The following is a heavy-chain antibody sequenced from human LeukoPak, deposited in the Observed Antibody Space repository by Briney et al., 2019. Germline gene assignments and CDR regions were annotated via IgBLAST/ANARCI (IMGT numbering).Heavy chain of an antibody. CDR2: MNPNSGNT. J-gene: IGHJ4*02. CDR1: GYTFTSYD. Sequence: ASVKVSCKASGYTFTSYDINWVRQATGQGLEWMGWMNPNSGNTGYAQKFQGRVTITRNTSISTAYRELSSLRSEDTAVYYCARERDSGSSWYLDYWGQGTLVTVSS. CDR3: ARERDSGSSWYLDY. D-gene: IGHD6-13*01. V-gene: IGHV1-8*03.